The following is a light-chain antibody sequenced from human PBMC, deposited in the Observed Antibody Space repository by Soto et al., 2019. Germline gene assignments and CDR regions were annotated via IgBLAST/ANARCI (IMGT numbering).Light chain of an antibody. V-gene: IGKV1-39*01. CDR1: QRISTY. Sequence: DIQMTQSPSSLSASVGDRVTITCRASQRISTYLHWYQQKPGKAPNLLIYAASTLQSGVPSRFSGSGSGTDFTLTISRLQPEDFATYFCQHGYSTPLTFGGGTKVDIE. J-gene: IGKJ4*01. CDR3: QHGYSTPLT. CDR2: AAS.